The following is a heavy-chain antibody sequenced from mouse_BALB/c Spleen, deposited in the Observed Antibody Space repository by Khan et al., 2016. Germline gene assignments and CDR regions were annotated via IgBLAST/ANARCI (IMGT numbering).Heavy chain of an antibody. J-gene: IGHJ4*01. Sequence: VQLQESGAELVRPGGSVKISCKGSGYTFTDYTMHWVKQSHAKSLEWIVVISPYYGDAIYNQNFTGTATMTVSKSSSTAYMELARLTSEDSAIYDGATRSTMITRTGEMDYWGKGTSVTVSS. CDR2: ISPYYGDA. V-gene: IGHV1S137*01. D-gene: IGHD2-4*01. CDR3: ATRSTMITRTGEMDY. CDR1: GYTFTDYT.